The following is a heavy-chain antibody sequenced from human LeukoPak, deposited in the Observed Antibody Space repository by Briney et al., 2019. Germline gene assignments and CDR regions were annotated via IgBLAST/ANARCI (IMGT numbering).Heavy chain of an antibody. V-gene: IGHV3-23*01. CDR2: ISGSGGST. CDR1: GFTFSNYV. D-gene: IGHD6-19*01. CDR3: IAGGWSTDAFEM. Sequence: GGSLRLSCAASGFTFSNYVMSWVRQAPGKGLEWVSGISGSGGSTNYADSVKGRFTISRDNSKNMLFLQINSLRGEDTAVYYCIAGGWSTDAFEMWGQGTTVTASS. J-gene: IGHJ3*02.